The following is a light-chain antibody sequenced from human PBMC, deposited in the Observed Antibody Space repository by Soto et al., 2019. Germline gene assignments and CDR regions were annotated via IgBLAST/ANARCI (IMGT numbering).Light chain of an antibody. CDR1: SGHNSYA. V-gene: IGLV4-69*01. CDR3: QTWSTDIRV. Sequence: QPVLTQPPSASASLGASVKLTCTLSSGHNSYAIAWHQQQPEKGPRYLMKLNSDGSHSKGDGIPDRFSGSSSGAERYLTISRHPSDDEADYYCQTWSTDIRVFGGGTKLTVL. J-gene: IGLJ3*02. CDR2: LNSDGSH.